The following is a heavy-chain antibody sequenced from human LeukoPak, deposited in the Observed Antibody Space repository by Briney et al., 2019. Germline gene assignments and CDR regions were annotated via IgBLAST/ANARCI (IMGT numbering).Heavy chain of an antibody. D-gene: IGHD2-2*01. CDR1: GYSFTSYW. V-gene: IGHV5-51*01. CDR2: IYPGDSDT. J-gene: IGHJ3*02. CDR3: ARHPRVVVVPAGVDI. Sequence: GESLKISCKGSGYSFTSYWIGWVRQMPGKGLEWMGIIYPGDSDTRYSPSFQGQVTISADKSISTAYLQWSSLKASDTAMYYCARHPRVVVVPAGVDIWGQGTMVTVSS.